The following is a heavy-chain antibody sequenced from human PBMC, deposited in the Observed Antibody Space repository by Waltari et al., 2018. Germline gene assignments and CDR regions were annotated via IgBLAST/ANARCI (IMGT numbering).Heavy chain of an antibody. Sequence: EVQLLESGGGSVQPGGSLSLSCAASGFTFSSYAMSWVRQAPGKGLEWVSAIRGSGGSTYYADSVKGRVTSSRDNSKNTLYLQMTSLRAEDTAVYYCANHGYSYGSVGGAFDIWGQGTMVTVSS. V-gene: IGHV3-23*01. J-gene: IGHJ3*02. CDR3: ANHGYSYGSVGGAFDI. CDR2: IRGSGGST. CDR1: GFTFSSYA. D-gene: IGHD5-18*01.